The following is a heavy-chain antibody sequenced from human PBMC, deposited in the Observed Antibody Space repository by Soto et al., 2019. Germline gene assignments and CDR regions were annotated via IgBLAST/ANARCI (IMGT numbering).Heavy chain of an antibody. J-gene: IGHJ4*02. Sequence: PSETLSLTCTVSGGSISSGGYYWSWIRQHPGKGLEWIGYIYYSGSTYYNPSLKSRVTISVDTSKNQFSLKLSSVTAADTAVYYCARHGVDYVFDYWGQGTLVTVSS. V-gene: IGHV4-31*03. CDR2: IYYSGST. CDR1: GGSISSGGYY. D-gene: IGHD3-16*01. CDR3: ARHGVDYVFDY.